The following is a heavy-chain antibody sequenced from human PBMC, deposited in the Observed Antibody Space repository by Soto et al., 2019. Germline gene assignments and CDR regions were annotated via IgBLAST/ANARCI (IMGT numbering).Heavy chain of an antibody. CDR3: AREGDTAMVDQYFDY. CDR2: ISAYIGNT. Sequence: QVQLVQSGAEVKKPGASVKVSCKASGYTFTSYGISWVRQAPGQGLEWMGWISAYIGNTNYAQKLQGRVTMTTDTSTSTAYMELRSLIADDTAVYYCAREGDTAMVDQYFDYWGQGTLVIVSS. D-gene: IGHD5-18*01. V-gene: IGHV1-18*01. J-gene: IGHJ4*02. CDR1: GYTFTSYG.